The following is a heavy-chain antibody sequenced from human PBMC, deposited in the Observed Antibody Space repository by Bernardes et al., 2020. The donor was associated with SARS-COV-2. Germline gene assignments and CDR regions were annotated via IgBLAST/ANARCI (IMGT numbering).Heavy chain of an antibody. CDR2: GFYSGNN. D-gene: IGHD1-26*01. Sequence: SESLSLTCTVSGGSISSNDYYWGWLPQTPGKGLEWIGVGFYSGNNYYNPSLKSRVTISVDTSKNQFPLKLNSVTAADTAVYSCASQELHPLGYFYGFDVWGLGTAVTVSS. J-gene: IGHJ6*02. V-gene: IGHV4-39*01. CDR1: GGSISSNDYY. CDR3: ASQELHPLGYFYGFDV.